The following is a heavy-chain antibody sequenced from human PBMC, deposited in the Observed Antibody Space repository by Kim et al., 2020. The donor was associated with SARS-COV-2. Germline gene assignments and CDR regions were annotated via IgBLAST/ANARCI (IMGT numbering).Heavy chain of an antibody. J-gene: IGHJ5*02. Sequence: LTRRVTIAVDTSKNQFSLKLSSVTAADTAVYYCARRGGIAAAGNLNWFDPWGQGTLVTVSS. CDR3: ARRGGIAAAGNLNWFDP. D-gene: IGHD6-13*01. V-gene: IGHV4-34*01.